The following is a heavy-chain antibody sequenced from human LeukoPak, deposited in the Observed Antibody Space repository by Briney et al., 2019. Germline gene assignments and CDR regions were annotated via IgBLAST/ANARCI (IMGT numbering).Heavy chain of an antibody. D-gene: IGHD3-22*01. CDR2: ISDSGGST. CDR3: AKKSYYDSSGYYYFDF. CDR1: GFTFSSYA. V-gene: IGHV3-23*01. J-gene: IGHJ4*02. Sequence: HSGGSLRLSCAASGFTFSSYAMNWVRQAPGKGLEWVSAISDSGGSTYYADSVKGRFTISRDNSKNTLYLQMSSLRAEDTAVYYCAKKSYYDSSGYYYFDFWGQGTLVTVSS.